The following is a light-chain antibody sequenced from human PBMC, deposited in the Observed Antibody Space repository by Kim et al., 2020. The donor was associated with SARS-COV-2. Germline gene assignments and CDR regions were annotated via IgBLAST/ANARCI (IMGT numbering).Light chain of an antibody. CDR1: NSDVGGYNY. J-gene: IGLJ3*02. Sequence: GQSVTISCTGTNSDVGGYNYVSWYQQHPDKVPKLLIYDVTTRPSGVLDRFSGSKSGNTASLTISGLQAEDESDYYCCSYTGRYSWVFGGGTQLTVL. CDR2: DVT. CDR3: CSYTGRYSWV. V-gene: IGLV2-11*03.